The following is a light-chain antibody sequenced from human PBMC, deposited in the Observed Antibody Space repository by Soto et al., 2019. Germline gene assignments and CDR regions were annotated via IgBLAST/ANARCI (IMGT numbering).Light chain of an antibody. CDR3: QSSDSSLGGWV. Sequence: QSVLTQPPSVSGAPGQRVTISCTGSSSNIGAGHDVHWYQQLPGTAPKLLIYGNTNRPSGVPDRLSGSKSGTSASLAITGLQAEDEADYYCQSSDSSLGGWVFGGGTKLTVL. V-gene: IGLV1-40*01. CDR2: GNT. J-gene: IGLJ3*02. CDR1: SSNIGAGHD.